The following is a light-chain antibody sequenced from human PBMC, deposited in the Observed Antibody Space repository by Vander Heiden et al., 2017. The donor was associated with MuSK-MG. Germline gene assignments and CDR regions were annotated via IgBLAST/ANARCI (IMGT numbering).Light chain of an antibody. J-gene: IGKJ4*01. V-gene: IGKV4-1*01. CDR2: WAS. CDR3: QQDHSAPLT. CDR1: QSVLFSGDNRNY. Sequence: DIVLTQSPDSLAVSLGERATITCKSSQSVLFSGDNRNYLAWYQHKAGRPPRLLLYWASFRESGVPDRFSGSGSETDFTLSISSLRAEDVAVYSCQQDHSAPLTFGGGTKVEIK.